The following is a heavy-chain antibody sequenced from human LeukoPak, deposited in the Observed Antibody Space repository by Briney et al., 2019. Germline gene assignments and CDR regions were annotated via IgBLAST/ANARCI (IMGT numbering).Heavy chain of an antibody. Sequence: PSETLSLTCTVSGGPISSYYWSWIRQPPGKGLEGIGYIYYSGSTNYNPSLKSRVTISVDTSKNQFSLKLSSVTAADTAVYYCARGAAAAAHRAFDIWGQGTMVTVSS. CDR2: IYYSGST. V-gene: IGHV4-59*01. CDR1: GGPISSYY. J-gene: IGHJ3*02. D-gene: IGHD6-13*01. CDR3: ARGAAAAAHRAFDI.